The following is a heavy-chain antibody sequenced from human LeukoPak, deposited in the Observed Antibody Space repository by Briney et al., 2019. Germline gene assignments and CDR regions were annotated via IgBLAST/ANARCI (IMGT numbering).Heavy chain of an antibody. J-gene: IGHJ4*02. V-gene: IGHV3-30*18. D-gene: IGHD4-23*01. CDR2: ISYDGSNK. CDR3: AKGHDYGGNSVDY. CDR1: GFTFSSYG. Sequence: GRSLRLSCAASGFTFSSYGMHWVRQAPGKGLEWVAVISYDGSNKYYADSVKGRFTISRDNSKNTLYLQMNSLRAEDTAVYYCAKGHDYGGNSVDYWSQGTLVTVSS.